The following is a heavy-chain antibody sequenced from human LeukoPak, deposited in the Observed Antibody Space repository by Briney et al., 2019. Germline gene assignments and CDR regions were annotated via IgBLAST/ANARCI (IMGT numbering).Heavy chain of an antibody. CDR3: AKAGLAAAGTSLYYYYYMDV. Sequence: ASVKVSCKASGYTFTGYYMHWVRQAPGQGLEWMGWINPNSGGTNYAQKFQGRVTMTRDTSISTAYMELSRLRSDDTAVYYCAKAGLAAAGTSLYYYYYMDVWGKGTTVTISS. CDR2: INPNSGGT. J-gene: IGHJ6*03. V-gene: IGHV1-2*02. D-gene: IGHD6-13*01. CDR1: GYTFTGYY.